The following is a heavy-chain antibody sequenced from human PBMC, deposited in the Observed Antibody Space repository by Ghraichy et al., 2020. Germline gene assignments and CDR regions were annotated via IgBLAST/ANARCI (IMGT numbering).Heavy chain of an antibody. CDR2: IKQDGSEK. CDR3: AREVILEWLLCGYYYYYYIDV. V-gene: IGHV3-7*03. D-gene: IGHD3-3*01. Sequence: GALRLSCTASGFTFSRFSMSWVRQAPGKGLEWVANIKQDGSEKYYVDSVKGRFTISRDNAKKSLYLQMNSLRGDDTAVYYCAREVILEWLLCGYYYYYYIDVWGKGTTVTVSS. CDR1: GFTFSRFS. J-gene: IGHJ6*03.